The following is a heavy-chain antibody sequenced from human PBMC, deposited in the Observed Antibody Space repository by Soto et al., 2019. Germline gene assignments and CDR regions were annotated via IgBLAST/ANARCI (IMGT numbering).Heavy chain of an antibody. V-gene: IGHV3-30-3*01. Sequence: GGSLRLSCAASGFTFSSYAMHWVRQAPGKGLEWVAVISYDGSNKYYADSVKGRFTISRDNSKNTLYLQMNSLRAEDTAVYYCASLANIDSSDIGYYFDYWGQGTLVTV. CDR1: GFTFSSYA. J-gene: IGHJ4*02. CDR3: ASLANIDSSDIGYYFDY. CDR2: ISYDGSNK. D-gene: IGHD3-22*01.